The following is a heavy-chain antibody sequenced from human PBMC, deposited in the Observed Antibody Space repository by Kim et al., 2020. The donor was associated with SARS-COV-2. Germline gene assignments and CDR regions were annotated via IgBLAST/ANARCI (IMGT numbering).Heavy chain of an antibody. Sequence: GGSLRLSCAASGFTFSSYGMSWVRQAPGKGLEWVSFIGASGGTTYYAAAVKGWFTISRDTSKNTLFLKMNSLRAEDTGVYYCAKLYCGGGTCYPLDYWGPETLVTVSP. CDR3: AKLYCGGGTCYPLDY. J-gene: IGHJ4*02. D-gene: IGHD2-15*01. V-gene: IGHV3-23*01. CDR2: IGASGGTT. CDR1: GFTFSSYG.